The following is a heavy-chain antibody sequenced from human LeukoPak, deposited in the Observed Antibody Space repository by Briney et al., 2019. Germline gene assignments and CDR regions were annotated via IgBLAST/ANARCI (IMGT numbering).Heavy chain of an antibody. V-gene: IGHV3-30*18. CDR3: AKHPGDFTGIVNYYYMDV. CDR2: ISHDGTNK. Sequence: GGSQRLSCAASGFTFSSYGMHWVRQAPGKGLEWVTIISHDGTNKYYADSVKGRFTISRDNSKNTLFLQMNSLRAEDTAVYYCAKHPGDFTGIVNYYYMDVWGKGTTVTVSS. D-gene: IGHD1-26*01. J-gene: IGHJ6*03. CDR1: GFTFSSYG.